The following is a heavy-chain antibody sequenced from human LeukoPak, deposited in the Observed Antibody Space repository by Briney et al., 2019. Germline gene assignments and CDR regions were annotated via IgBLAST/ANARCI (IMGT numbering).Heavy chain of an antibody. J-gene: IGHJ4*02. CDR3: AVLAATDSNDY. CDR1: GFTFSSYW. D-gene: IGHD6-13*01. CDR2: IKQDGSDQ. Sequence: GGSLRLSCAASGFTFSSYWVTWVRQAPGKGLEWVANIKQDGSDQYYVDSVKGRFTISRENAKNSLYLQMNSLRAEDTAVYYCAVLAATDSNDYWGQGTLVTVSS. V-gene: IGHV3-7*01.